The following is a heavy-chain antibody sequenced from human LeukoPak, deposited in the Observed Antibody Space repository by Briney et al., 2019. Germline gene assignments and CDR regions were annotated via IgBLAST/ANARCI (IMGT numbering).Heavy chain of an antibody. D-gene: IGHD1-7*01. CDR2: ISDSGGST. V-gene: IGHV3-23*01. CDR1: GGSFSGYY. J-gene: IGHJ4*02. Sequence: PSETLSLTCAVYGGSFSGYYWSWVRQAPGKGLEWVSAISDSGGSTYYADSVKGRFTISRDNSKNTLYLQMNSLRAEDTAVYYCAKGGITGTTGLFDYWGQGTLVTVSS. CDR3: AKGGITGTTGLFDY.